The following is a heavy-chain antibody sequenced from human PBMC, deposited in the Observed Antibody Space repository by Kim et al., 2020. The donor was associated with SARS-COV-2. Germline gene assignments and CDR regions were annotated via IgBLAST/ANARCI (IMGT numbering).Heavy chain of an antibody. J-gene: IGHJ5*02. D-gene: IGHD4-4*01. CDR3: AVHDYTYNWFDP. Sequence: ASVKVSCKASGYTFTSYGISWVRQAPGQRLEWMGWISAYNGNTNYAQKLQGRVTMTTDTSTSTAYMELRSLRSDDTAVYYCAVHDYTYNWFDPWGQGTLVTVSS. CDR2: ISAYNGNT. V-gene: IGHV1-18*04. CDR1: GYTFTSYG.